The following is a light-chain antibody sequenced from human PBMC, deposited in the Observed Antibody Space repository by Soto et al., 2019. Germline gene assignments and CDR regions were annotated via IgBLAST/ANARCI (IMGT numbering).Light chain of an antibody. CDR2: AAS. Sequence: DIQMPQSPSTLSASVGDTVTVTCRASESIDNWLAWYQQKPGKAPKLLIFAASTLVRGVPSRFSGRGSGTDFTLTISSLQPEDFATYYCQQSYSTPQTFGQGTRLEI. CDR1: ESIDNW. J-gene: IGKJ5*01. V-gene: IGKV1-39*01. CDR3: QQSYSTPQT.